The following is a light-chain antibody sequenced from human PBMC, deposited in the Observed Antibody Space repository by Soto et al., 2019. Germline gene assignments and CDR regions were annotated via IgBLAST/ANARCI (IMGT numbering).Light chain of an antibody. Sequence: QPVLTQPPSASGTPGQRVTISCSGGGSNIGSNPLNWYQQLPGTAPTLLIYGNNQRPSGVPDRFSGSKSGTSASLAISGLQSEDEADYYCAAWDDSLHARVFGGGTKLTVL. CDR3: AAWDDSLHARV. CDR1: GSNIGSNP. J-gene: IGLJ3*02. V-gene: IGLV1-44*01. CDR2: GNN.